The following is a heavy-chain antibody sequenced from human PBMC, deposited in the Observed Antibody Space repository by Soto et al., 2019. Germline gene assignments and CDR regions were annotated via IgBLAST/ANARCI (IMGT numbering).Heavy chain of an antibody. CDR2: THYSSST. D-gene: IGHD3-10*02. Sequence: QVQLQESGPGLVMPSHTLSVTYTGSVRSISSGSQYWTWVRQNPGKGLEWMGDTHYSSSTIYNPSLKSLLTSPADTSKNQVSLTLKSVTAADTAVYYCARVDISMFNWFDYWGQGTLVAVSS. J-gene: IGHJ4*02. V-gene: IGHV4-31*01. CDR3: ARVDISMFNWFDY. CDR1: VRSISSGSQY.